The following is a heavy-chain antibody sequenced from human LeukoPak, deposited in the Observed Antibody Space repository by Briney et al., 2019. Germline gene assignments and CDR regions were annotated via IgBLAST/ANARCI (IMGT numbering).Heavy chain of an antibody. D-gene: IGHD4-17*01. J-gene: IGHJ4*02. CDR1: GFTFGDYA. Sequence: PGGSLRLSCTASGFTFGDYAMSWVRQAPGKGLEWVSAISGSGGSTYYADSVKGRFTISRDNSKNTLYLQMNSLRAEDTAVYYCAKTDYGKNSYYFDYWGQGTLVTVSS. V-gene: IGHV3-23*01. CDR3: AKTDYGKNSYYFDY. CDR2: ISGSGGST.